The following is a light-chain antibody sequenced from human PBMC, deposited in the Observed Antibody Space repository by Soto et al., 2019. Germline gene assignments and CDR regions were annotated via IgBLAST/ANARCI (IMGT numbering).Light chain of an antibody. V-gene: IGKV3-15*01. CDR2: GAS. CDR3: QQYNNWPPWT. J-gene: IGKJ1*01. CDR1: QSVSSN. Sequence: EIVMTQSPATLSVSPGERATLSCRAMQSVSSNLAWYQQKPGQAARLLIYGASTRATGIPARFSGSGSGTEFTLTISSLQSEDFAVYYCQQYNNWPPWTFGQGTKVEIK.